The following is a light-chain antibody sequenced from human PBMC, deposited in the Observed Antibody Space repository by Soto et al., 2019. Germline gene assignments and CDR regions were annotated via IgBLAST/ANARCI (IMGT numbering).Light chain of an antibody. CDR3: QQYNRYWT. J-gene: IGKJ1*01. CDR1: QSISTW. CDR2: KAS. V-gene: IGKV1-5*03. Sequence: DIQMTQSPSTVSASVGDRVTITCRASQSISTWLAWYPHKPGEAPKLLIYKASSLESGVPSRFSGSGSGTEFTLTISSLEPDDFATYYCQQYNRYWTFGQGTKVEVK.